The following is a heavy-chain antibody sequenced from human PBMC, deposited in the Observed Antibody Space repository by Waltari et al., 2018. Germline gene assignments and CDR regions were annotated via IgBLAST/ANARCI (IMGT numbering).Heavy chain of an antibody. CDR2: ISGSGGRT. Sequence: EVQLLESGGGFVQPGGSLRLSCAASGFTFSSYAMGWVRQAQGKGLEGVSGISGSGGRTNYADSVKGRFSISRDNSKNTLYLQMNSLRAEDTAVYYCASLAELQWLVEEVFDIWGQGTKVTVSS. V-gene: IGHV3-23*01. CDR1: GFTFSSYA. CDR3: ASLAELQWLVEEVFDI. J-gene: IGHJ3*02. D-gene: IGHD6-19*01.